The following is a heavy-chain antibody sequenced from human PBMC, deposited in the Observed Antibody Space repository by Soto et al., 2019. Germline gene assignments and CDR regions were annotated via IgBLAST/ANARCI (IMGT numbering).Heavy chain of an antibody. CDR3: AKTLSGSYSE. D-gene: IGHD1-26*01. CDR1: GYTFSSYG. Sequence: ASVKVSCKASGYTFSSYGISWVRQAPGQGLEWMGWISGYNGKTNYAQKFQDRVTMTTDTSTSTVYMELSSLRSDDTAVYYCAKTLSGSYSEWGQGTMVTVSS. V-gene: IGHV1-18*01. J-gene: IGHJ3*01. CDR2: ISGYNGKT.